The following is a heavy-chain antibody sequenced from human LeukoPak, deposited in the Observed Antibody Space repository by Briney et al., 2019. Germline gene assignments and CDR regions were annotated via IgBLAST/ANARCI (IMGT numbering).Heavy chain of an antibody. CDR1: GYTFTGYY. D-gene: IGHD3-22*01. V-gene: IGHV1-2*02. J-gene: IGHJ4*02. Sequence: ASVKVSCKASGYTFTGYYMHWVRQAPGQGLEWMGWINPNSGGTIYAQKFQGRVTMTRDTSISTAYMELSRLRSDDTAVYYCARGVVDSSGYWEDFDYWGQGTLVTVSS. CDR3: ARGVVDSSGYWEDFDY. CDR2: INPNSGGT.